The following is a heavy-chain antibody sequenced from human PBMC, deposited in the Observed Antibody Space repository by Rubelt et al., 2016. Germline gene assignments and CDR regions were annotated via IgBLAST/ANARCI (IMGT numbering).Heavy chain of an antibody. J-gene: IGHJ4*02. D-gene: IGHD6-13*01. CDR2: IFSNDET. V-gene: IGHV2-26*01. Sequence: GKALEWLAHIFSNDETSYSTSLKSGLTISKDTSKSQVVLTMTNMDPVDTATYYCARISVAAAGQPFDYWGQGTLVTVSS. CDR3: ARISVAAAGQPFDY.